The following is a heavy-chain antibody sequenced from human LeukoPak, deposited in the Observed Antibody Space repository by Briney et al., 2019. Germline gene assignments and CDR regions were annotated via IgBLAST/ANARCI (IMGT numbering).Heavy chain of an antibody. CDR1: GYSFTSYC. CDR2: ILPGDSDT. Sequence: ESLKISCKGSGYSFTSYCIGWVRQMPGKVLDWMGIILPGDSDTRYSPSFEGQVTISADKSISTAYLQWSSLKDSDTAMYYCARLSFHDSSGYYNGFQHWGQGTLVTVSS. J-gene: IGHJ1*01. V-gene: IGHV5-51*01. D-gene: IGHD3-22*01. CDR3: ARLSFHDSSGYYNGFQH.